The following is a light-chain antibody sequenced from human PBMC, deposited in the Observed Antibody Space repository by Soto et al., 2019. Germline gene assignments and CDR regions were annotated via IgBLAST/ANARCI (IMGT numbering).Light chain of an antibody. CDR2: DAS. V-gene: IGKV3-11*01. Sequence: EIVLTQSPATLTLSPGERATLSCRASRSVSSYLAWYQQKPGQAPRLLIYDASNRATGIPARFSGSGSGTDFTLTISSLEPEDFAVYYCQQRGNWPPWTFGQGTKVDIK. J-gene: IGKJ1*01. CDR1: RSVSSY. CDR3: QQRGNWPPWT.